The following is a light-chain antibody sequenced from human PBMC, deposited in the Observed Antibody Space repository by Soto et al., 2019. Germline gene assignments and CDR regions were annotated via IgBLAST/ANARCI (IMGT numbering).Light chain of an antibody. V-gene: IGLV2-14*01. CDR3: SSYTTTSTYV. Sequence: QSALTQPPSASGSPGQSVTISCTGTSSDVGGYDYVSWYQQHPDKAPKFLIYGVANRPSGVSHRFSGSKSGNTASLTISGLQAEDEADYYCSSYTTTSTYVFGTGTKLTVL. J-gene: IGLJ1*01. CDR2: GVA. CDR1: SSDVGGYDY.